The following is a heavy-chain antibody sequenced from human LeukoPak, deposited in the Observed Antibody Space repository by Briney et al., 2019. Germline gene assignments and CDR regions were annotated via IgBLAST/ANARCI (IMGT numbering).Heavy chain of an antibody. D-gene: IGHD3-10*01. V-gene: IGHV3-74*03. J-gene: IGHJ3*01. CDR3: ATDSGHSFSF. CDR2: IYSDGSDT. CDR1: GFTFNTAW. Sequence: GGSLRLSCAASGFTFNTAWMHWVRQAPGEGLVWVSRIYSDGSDTTYADSVKGRFIISRDNARNMLYLQMSSLRGDDTAVYYCATDSGHSFSFWGQGTMVTVSS.